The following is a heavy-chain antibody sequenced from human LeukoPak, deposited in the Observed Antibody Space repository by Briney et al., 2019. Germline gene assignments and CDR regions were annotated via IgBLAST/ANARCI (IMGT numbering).Heavy chain of an antibody. CDR1: GFTFSSYA. J-gene: IGHJ4*02. Sequence: PGGSLRLSCAASGFTFSSYAMNWVRQAPGKGLEWVSTISGSGGSTYYADSVKGRFTISRDNSKNTLYLQMNSLRAEDTAVYYCAKRDDYYGSGDDWGQGTLVTVSS. D-gene: IGHD3-10*01. V-gene: IGHV3-23*01. CDR3: AKRDDYYGSGDD. CDR2: ISGSGGST.